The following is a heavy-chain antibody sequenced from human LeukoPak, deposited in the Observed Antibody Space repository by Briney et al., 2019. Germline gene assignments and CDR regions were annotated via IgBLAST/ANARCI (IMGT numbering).Heavy chain of an antibody. J-gene: IGHJ4*02. CDR3: AKDRGYYGSGRVDYFDY. D-gene: IGHD3-10*01. CDR2: ISGSGGST. Sequence: GGSLRLSRAASGFTFSSYAMSWVRQAPGKGLEWVSAISGSGGSTYYADSVKGRFTISRDNSKNTLYLQMNSLRAEDTAVYYCAKDRGYYGSGRVDYFDYWGQGTLVTVSS. V-gene: IGHV3-23*01. CDR1: GFTFSSYA.